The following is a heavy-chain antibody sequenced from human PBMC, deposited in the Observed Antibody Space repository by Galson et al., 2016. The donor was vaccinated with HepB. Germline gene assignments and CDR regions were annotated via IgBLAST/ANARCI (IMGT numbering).Heavy chain of an antibody. Sequence: SLRLSCAASGFTFDDHAMHWVRQAPGKGLEWVSGIHWNSGGIAYADSVKGRFTISRDNAKNSLYLQLNSLRPEDTALYYCAKGFFSSSWGGFYSYAMDVWGQGTTVTVSS. CDR2: IHWNSGGI. CDR1: GFTFDDHA. V-gene: IGHV3-9*01. CDR3: AKGFFSSSWGGFYSYAMDV. J-gene: IGHJ6*02. D-gene: IGHD6-13*01.